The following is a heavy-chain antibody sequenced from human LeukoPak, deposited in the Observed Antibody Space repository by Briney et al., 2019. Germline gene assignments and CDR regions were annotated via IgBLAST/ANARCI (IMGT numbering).Heavy chain of an antibody. Sequence: QAGGSLRLSCTASGFTFMSYAMTWVRQVPGGGLEWVAEISPDGSRTRYADSVKGRFTISRDNSKSTLHLQINSLRGDDTAVYYCAKSEGITMLRGIGIGYWGQGTLVTVSS. D-gene: IGHD3-10*01. V-gene: IGHV3-23*01. J-gene: IGHJ4*02. CDR2: ISPDGSRT. CDR3: AKSEGITMLRGIGIGY. CDR1: GFTFMSYA.